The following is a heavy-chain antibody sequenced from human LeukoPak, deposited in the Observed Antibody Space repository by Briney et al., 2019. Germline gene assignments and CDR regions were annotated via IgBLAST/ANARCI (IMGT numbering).Heavy chain of an antibody. V-gene: IGHV3-48*03. J-gene: IGHJ4*02. CDR2: ISSSGDFI. CDR1: GFTFSSSE. CDR3: TRRPY. Sequence: GGSLRLSCTASGFTFSSSEMNWVRQAPGKGLEWVSYISSSGDFIYYADSVKGRFTISRDNAKNSLYLQMNSLRAEDTAVYYCTRRPYWGRGTLVSVSS.